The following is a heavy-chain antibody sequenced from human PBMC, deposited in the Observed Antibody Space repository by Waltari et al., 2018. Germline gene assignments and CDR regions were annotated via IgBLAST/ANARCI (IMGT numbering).Heavy chain of an antibody. CDR3: ARDLIPPVVPAATYLGDP. J-gene: IGHJ5*02. CDR1: GYTFTGYD. Sequence: QVQLVQSGAAVTTPGASVKVSCKASGYTFTGYDMHWVRQAPGPRLEWMGWINPNSGGTNYAQKFQGRVTMTRDTSISTAYMELSRLRSDDTAVYYCARDLIPPVVPAATYLGDPWGQGTLVTVSS. V-gene: IGHV1-2*02. D-gene: IGHD2-2*01. CDR2: INPNSGGT.